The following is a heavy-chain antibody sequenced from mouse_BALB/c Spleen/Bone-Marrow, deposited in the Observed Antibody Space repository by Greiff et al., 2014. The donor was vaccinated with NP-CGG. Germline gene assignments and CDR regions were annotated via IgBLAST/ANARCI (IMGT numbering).Heavy chain of an antibody. D-gene: IGHD2-10*02. CDR3: ARQYGNYFDY. CDR2: IYPGDGDT. V-gene: IGHV1-80*01. J-gene: IGHJ2*01. CDR1: GYAFSSYW. Sequence: QVQLQQPGAELVRPGSSVKISCKASGYAFSSYWMNWVKQRPGQGLVWIGQIYPGDGDTNYNGKFKGKATLTADKSSSTAYMQLSSLTSEDSAVYFCARQYGNYFDYWGQGTTLTVSS.